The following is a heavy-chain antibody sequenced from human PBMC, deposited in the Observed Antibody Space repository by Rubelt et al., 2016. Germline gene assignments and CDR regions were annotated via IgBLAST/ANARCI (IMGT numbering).Heavy chain of an antibody. J-gene: IGHJ4*02. CDR2: VKSKTDGGTT. Sequence: LEWVGRVKSKTDGGTTDYAAPVKGRFTISRDDSKNTLYLQMNSLRAEDTAVYYCARGGVAYDSSGYYYVGEMDWGQGTLVTVSS. D-gene: IGHD3-22*01. CDR3: ARGGVAYDSSGYYYVGEMD. V-gene: IGHV3-15*01.